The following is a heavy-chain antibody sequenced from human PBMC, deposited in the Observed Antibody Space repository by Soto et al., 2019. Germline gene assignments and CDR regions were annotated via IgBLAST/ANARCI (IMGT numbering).Heavy chain of an antibody. CDR2: INHSGST. CDR3: ARGLRSWTYYFDY. CDR1: GGSFGGYY. Sequence: PSETLSLTCAVYGGSFGGYYWSWIRQPPGKGLEWIGEINHSGSTNNNPSLKSRVTISVDTSKNQFSLKLSSVTAADTAVYYCARGLRSWTYYFDYWGQGIQVTAPQ. V-gene: IGHV4-34*01. J-gene: IGHJ4*02. D-gene: IGHD6-13*01.